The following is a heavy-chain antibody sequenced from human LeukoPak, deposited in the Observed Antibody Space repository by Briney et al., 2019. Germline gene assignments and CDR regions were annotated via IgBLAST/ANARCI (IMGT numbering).Heavy chain of an antibody. CDR1: GYPFAGYY. J-gene: IGHJ4*02. CDR3: ARGFRIAAADRTVGY. CDR2: INPDSGAT. Sequence: ASVKVSCKASGYPFAGYYMHWVRQAPGQGLEWMGWINPDSGATNYAQKFQGRVTMTRDTSTSTSYMELNWLKSDDTAVYYCARGFRIAAADRTVGYWGQGTLVTVSS. V-gene: IGHV1-2*02. D-gene: IGHD6-13*01.